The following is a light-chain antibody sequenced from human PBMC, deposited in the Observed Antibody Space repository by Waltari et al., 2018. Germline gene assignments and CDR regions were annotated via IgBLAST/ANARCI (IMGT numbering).Light chain of an antibody. J-gene: IGLJ3*02. CDR2: RNN. CDR1: SSNIGSNY. Sequence: QSVLTQPPSASGTPGQRVTISCSGSSSNIGSNYGHWYPQPPGTAPKLLIYRNNQRPSGVPDRFSGSKAGTSASLAVSGLRSEDEADYYFATWDDRLSGPGVFGGGTKLTVL. V-gene: IGLV1-47*01. CDR3: ATWDDRLSGPGV.